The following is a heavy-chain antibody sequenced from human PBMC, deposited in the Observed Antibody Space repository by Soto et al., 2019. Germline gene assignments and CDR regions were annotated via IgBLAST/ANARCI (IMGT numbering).Heavy chain of an antibody. CDR2: MNPNSGNT. V-gene: IGHV1-8*01. D-gene: IGHD1-26*01. Sequence: QVQLVQSGAEVKKPGASVKVSCKTSGYTFTRYDINWVRQATGQGLEWMGWMNPNSGNTAYAQKFQGRVTMTRNTSISTAYMELSSLRSDDTAVYYCARERSSGAFDIWGQWTMVTVSS. CDR1: GYTFTRYD. CDR3: ARERSSGAFDI. J-gene: IGHJ3*02.